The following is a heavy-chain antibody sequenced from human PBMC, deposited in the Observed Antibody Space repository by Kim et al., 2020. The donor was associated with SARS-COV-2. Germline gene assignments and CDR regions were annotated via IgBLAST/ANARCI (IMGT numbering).Heavy chain of an antibody. CDR3: ARVLRRTYGDSWWRYFDY. Sequence: KGRFTISRDNAKNSLYLQMNSRRAEDTAVYYCARVLRRTYGDSWWRYFDYWGQGTLVTVSS. V-gene: IGHV3-11*06. D-gene: IGHD4-17*01. J-gene: IGHJ4*02.